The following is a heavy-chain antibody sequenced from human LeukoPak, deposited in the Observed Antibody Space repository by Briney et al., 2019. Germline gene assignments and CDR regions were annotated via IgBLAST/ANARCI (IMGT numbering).Heavy chain of an antibody. CDR3: VTGYDFWSGSFDY. J-gene: IGHJ4*02. Sequence: GGPLRLSCAASGFTFSSYGMHWVRQAPGKGLEWVAFIRYDGSNKYYADSVKGRFTISRDNSKNTLYLQMNSLRAEDTAVYYCVTGYDFWSGSFDYWGQGTLVTVSS. D-gene: IGHD3-3*01. V-gene: IGHV3-30*02. CDR2: IRYDGSNK. CDR1: GFTFSSYG.